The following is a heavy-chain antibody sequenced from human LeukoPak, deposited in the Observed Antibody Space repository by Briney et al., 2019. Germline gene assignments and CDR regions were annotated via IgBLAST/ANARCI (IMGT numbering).Heavy chain of an antibody. Sequence: KPSETLSLTCTVSGYPISSDYYWGWIRQPPGKGLEWIGSIYHSGSTYYNPSLKSRVTISVDTSKNQFSLKLSSVTAADTAVYYCARVWRTPVTQGIEYWGQGTPVTVSS. CDR2: IYHSGST. V-gene: IGHV4-38-2*02. CDR3: ARVWRTPVTQGIEY. J-gene: IGHJ4*02. CDR1: GYPISSDYY. D-gene: IGHD4-17*01.